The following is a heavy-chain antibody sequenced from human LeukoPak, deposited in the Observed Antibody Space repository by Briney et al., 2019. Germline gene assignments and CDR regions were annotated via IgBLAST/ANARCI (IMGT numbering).Heavy chain of an antibody. CDR3: ARGRRFGELSHPTYYFDY. J-gene: IGHJ4*02. D-gene: IGHD3-10*01. V-gene: IGHV5-51*01. Sequence: GESLKISCKGSGYSFTSYWIGWVRQMPGKGLEWMGIIYPGDSDTRYSPSFQGQVTISADKSVSTAYLQWSSLKASDTAVYYCARGRRFGELSHPTYYFDYWGQGTQVTVSS. CDR2: IYPGDSDT. CDR1: GYSFTSYW.